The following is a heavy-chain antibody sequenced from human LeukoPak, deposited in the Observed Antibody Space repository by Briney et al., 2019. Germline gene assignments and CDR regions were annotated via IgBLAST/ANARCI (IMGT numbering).Heavy chain of an antibody. CDR2: IYSGGST. V-gene: IGHV3-53*01. D-gene: IGHD3-22*01. J-gene: IGHJ4*02. CDR3: ARDRSGYYYDSSGKGYFDY. Sequence: GGSLRLSCAASGFTVSSNYMSWVRQAPGKGLEWVSIIYSGGSTFYADSVKGRFTISRDNSKNTLYLQMNSLRAEDTAVYYCARDRSGYYYDSSGKGYFDYWGQGTLVTVSS. CDR1: GFTVSSNY.